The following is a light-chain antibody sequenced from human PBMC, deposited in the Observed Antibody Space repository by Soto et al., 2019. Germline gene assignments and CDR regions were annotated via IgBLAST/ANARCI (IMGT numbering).Light chain of an antibody. J-gene: IGKJ5*01. V-gene: IGKV3-11*01. Sequence: IVLTQSPATLSLSPGERATLSCRASQSVTWYLAWYQQKPGQAPRLLIYDATNRATGIPARFSGSGSGTDFTLTISSLEPEDFAVYYCQQYNNWPTWTFGQGTRLEIK. CDR2: DAT. CDR1: QSVTWY. CDR3: QQYNNWPTWT.